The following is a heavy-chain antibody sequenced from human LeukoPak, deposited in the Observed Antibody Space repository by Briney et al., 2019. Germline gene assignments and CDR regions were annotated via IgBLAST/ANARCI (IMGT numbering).Heavy chain of an antibody. CDR1: GFTVSSSY. V-gene: IGHV3-53*01. Sequence: TGGSLRLSCAASGFTVSSSYMYWVRQAPGKGLEWVSFFYRGETTYYAESVRGRFTISRDISKNTLYLLMNSLIPEDTAVYYCAREVVSIPSYFESWGRGTRVTVSS. D-gene: IGHD2-15*01. CDR3: AREVVSIPSYFES. CDR2: FYRGETT. J-gene: IGHJ4*02.